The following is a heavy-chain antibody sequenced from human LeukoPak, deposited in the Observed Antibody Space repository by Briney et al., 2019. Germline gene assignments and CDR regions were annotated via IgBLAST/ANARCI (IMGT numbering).Heavy chain of an antibody. D-gene: IGHD6-19*01. J-gene: IGHJ6*02. Sequence: ASVKVSCKASGYTFTSYGISWVRQAPGQGLEWMGWISAYNGNTNYAQKLQGRVTMTTDTSTSTAYMELRSLRSDDTAVYYCARFKGYSSGWYARNYYYGMDVWGQGITVTVSS. CDR2: ISAYNGNT. CDR3: ARFKGYSSGWYARNYYYGMDV. V-gene: IGHV1-18*01. CDR1: GYTFTSYG.